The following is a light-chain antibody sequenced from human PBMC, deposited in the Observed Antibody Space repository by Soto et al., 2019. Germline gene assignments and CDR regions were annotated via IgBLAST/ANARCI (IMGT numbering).Light chain of an antibody. CDR1: QSVLFSSNNKNY. CDR2: WAS. V-gene: IGKV4-1*01. Sequence: DIVMTQSPDSLAVSRGERATINCKSSQSVLFSSNNKNYLAWYQQKPGQPPKLLIYWASTRGSGVPDRFSGSGSGTDFTLTISSLQAEDVAVYYCQQYYSTPLTFGGGTKVEIK. J-gene: IGKJ4*01. CDR3: QQYYSTPLT.